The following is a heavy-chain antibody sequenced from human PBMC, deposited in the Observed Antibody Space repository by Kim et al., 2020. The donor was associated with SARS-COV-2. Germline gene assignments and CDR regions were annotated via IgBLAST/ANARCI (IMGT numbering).Heavy chain of an antibody. V-gene: IGHV3-7*03. CDR1: GFTFSSYW. J-gene: IGHJ4*02. CDR2: IKQDGSEK. CDR3: ARAAGCSGTSCCDY. Sequence: GGSLRLSCAASGFTFSSYWMNWVRQAPGKGLEWVANIKQDGSEKYYVDSVKGRFTTSKDNAKNSLDLQMSSLRAEDTAVYYCARAAGCSGTSCCDYWGQGTLVTVSS. D-gene: IGHD2-2*01.